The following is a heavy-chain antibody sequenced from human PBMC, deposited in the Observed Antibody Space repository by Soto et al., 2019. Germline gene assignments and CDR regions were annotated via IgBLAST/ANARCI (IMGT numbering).Heavy chain of an antibody. Sequence: QVQLQESGPGLVKPSGTLSLTCAVSGGSISSSNWWSWVRQPPGKGLEWIGEIYHSGSTNYNPSLKSRATISVDKSKNQFSLKLSSVTAADTAVYYCASLSGIAAAGTWEGYWGQGTLVTVSS. CDR1: GGSISSSNW. CDR2: IYHSGST. D-gene: IGHD6-13*01. CDR3: ASLSGIAAAGTWEGY. J-gene: IGHJ4*02. V-gene: IGHV4-4*02.